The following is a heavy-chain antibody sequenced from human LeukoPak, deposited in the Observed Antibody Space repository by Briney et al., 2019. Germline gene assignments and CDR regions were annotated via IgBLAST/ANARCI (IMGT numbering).Heavy chain of an antibody. V-gene: IGHV4-59*08. D-gene: IGHD1-26*01. Sequence: PSETLSLTCTVSGGSIGSYYWSWIRQTPGKGLEWIEYIYYSGSTNYNPSLKSRVTISVDTSKNQFSLKLSSVTAADTAVYFCARHGASGSYLYYFDYWGQGTLVTVSS. CDR2: IYYSGST. J-gene: IGHJ4*02. CDR3: ARHGASGSYLYYFDY. CDR1: GGSIGSYY.